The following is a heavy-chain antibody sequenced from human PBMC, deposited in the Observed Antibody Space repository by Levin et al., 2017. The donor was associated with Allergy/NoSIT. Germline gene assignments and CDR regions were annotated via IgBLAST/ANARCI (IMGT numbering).Heavy chain of an antibody. V-gene: IGHV3-23*01. CDR3: AKDGWQNSKSDSV. CDR1: GFTFSGYA. J-gene: IGHJ4*02. CDR2: ISGGSGST. D-gene: IGHD2/OR15-2a*01. Sequence: GGSLRLSCAASGFTFSGYAMSWVRQAPGKGLEWVSDISGGSGSTNYADSVKGRFTISRDNAKNTLYLQMNRLRAEDTAVYYCAKDGWQNSKSDSVWGQGTLVTVSP.